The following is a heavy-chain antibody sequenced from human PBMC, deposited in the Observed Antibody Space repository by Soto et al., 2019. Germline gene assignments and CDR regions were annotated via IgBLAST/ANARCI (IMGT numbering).Heavy chain of an antibody. Sequence: QITLKESGPTLVKPTQTLTLTCTFSGFSLSTSGVGVGWIRQLPGKALEWLALIYWDDDKRNSPFLKSRLTIPKNSSKTQMILTITNMEPVETATYYCAPRRVESYFDYWGQATLLTVAS. CDR2: IYWDDDK. CDR1: GFSLSTSGVG. V-gene: IGHV2-5*02. J-gene: IGHJ4*02. D-gene: IGHD1-1*01. CDR3: APRRVESYFDY.